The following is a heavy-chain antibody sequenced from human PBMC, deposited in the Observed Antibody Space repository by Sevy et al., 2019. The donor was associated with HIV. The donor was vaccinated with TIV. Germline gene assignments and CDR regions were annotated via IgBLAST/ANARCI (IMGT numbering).Heavy chain of an antibody. Sequence: GGSLRLSCAVSGFTFSSAWMSWFRQTPGKRLEWVGRIESKIDGGTIYYAAPVKGRFSISRDDSKNTLFLLMNSLKTEDTAVYYCATDHPPEQLVSDYWGQGTLVTVSS. J-gene: IGHJ4*02. D-gene: IGHD6-6*01. V-gene: IGHV3-15*04. CDR3: ATDHPPEQLVSDY. CDR1: GFTFSSAW. CDR2: IESKIDGGTI.